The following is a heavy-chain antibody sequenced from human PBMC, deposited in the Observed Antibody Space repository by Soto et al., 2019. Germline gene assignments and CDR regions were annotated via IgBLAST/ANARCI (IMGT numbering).Heavy chain of an antibody. CDR2: IWYDGSNK. Sequence: QVQLVESGGGVVQHGRSLRLSCAASGFTFSSYGMHWVRQAPGKGLEWVAVIWYDGSNKYYADSVKGRFTISRDNSKNTRDLQMNSLRAENTAVYYCARETLMVRGQGYYGMDVWGQGTTVT. D-gene: IGHD3-10*01. CDR3: ARETLMVRGQGYYGMDV. V-gene: IGHV3-33*01. J-gene: IGHJ6*02. CDR1: GFTFSSYG.